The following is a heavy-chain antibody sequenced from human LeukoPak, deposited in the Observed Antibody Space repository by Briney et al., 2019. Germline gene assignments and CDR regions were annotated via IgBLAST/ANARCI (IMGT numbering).Heavy chain of an antibody. CDR1: GFTFSSYG. J-gene: IGHJ5*02. V-gene: IGHV3-23*01. CDR3: ARVGGSYLSNWFDP. Sequence: GGSLRLPCAASGFTFSSYGMHWVRQAPGKGLEWVSAISGSGGSTYYADSVKGRFTISRDNSKNTLYLQMNSLRAEDTAVYYCARVGGSYLSNWFDPWGQGTLVTVSS. CDR2: ISGSGGST. D-gene: IGHD1-26*01.